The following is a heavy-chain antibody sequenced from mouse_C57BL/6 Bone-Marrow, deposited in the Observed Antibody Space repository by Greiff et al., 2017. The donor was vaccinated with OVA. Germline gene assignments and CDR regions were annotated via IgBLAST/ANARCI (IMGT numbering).Heavy chain of an antibody. CDR1: GYTFTSYW. J-gene: IGHJ3*01. V-gene: IGHV1-64*01. CDR2: IHPNSGST. Sequence: VQLQQSGAELVKPGASVKLSCKASGYTFTSYWMHWVKQRPGQGLEWIGMIHPNSGSTNYNEKFKSKAPLAVDKSSSTAYMQLSSLTSEDSAVYSCARVLSWFAYWGQGTLVTVSA. D-gene: IGHD6-2*01. CDR3: ARVLSWFAY.